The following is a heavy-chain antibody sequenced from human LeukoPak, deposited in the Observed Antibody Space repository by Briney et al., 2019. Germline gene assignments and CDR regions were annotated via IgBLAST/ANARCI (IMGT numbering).Heavy chain of an antibody. CDR1: GFTFSSYA. Sequence: GVSLRLSCAASGFTFSSYAMSWVRQAPGKGLEWVSAISGSGGSTYYADSVKGRFTISRDNSKNTLYLQMNSLRAEDTAVYYCARETGYSYGYWYFDLWGRGTLVTVSS. CDR2: ISGSGGST. V-gene: IGHV3-23*01. D-gene: IGHD5-18*01. J-gene: IGHJ2*01. CDR3: ARETGYSYGYWYFDL.